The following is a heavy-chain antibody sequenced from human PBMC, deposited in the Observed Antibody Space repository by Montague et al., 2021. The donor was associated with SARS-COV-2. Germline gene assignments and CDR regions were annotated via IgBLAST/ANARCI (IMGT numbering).Heavy chain of an antibody. D-gene: IGHD3-3*01. CDR2: IYYSGST. V-gene: IGHV4-31*03. CDR1: GGSISSGGYY. CDR3: ARSSAPSITCSGLGNKSCYFDL. J-gene: IGHJ2*01. Sequence: TLSLTCTVSGGSISSGGYYWSWIRQHPGKGLEWIGYIYYSGSTYYNPSLKIRVTIAVDTSKNQFSLKLSSVTAADTAVYYCARSSAPSITCSGLGNKSCYFDLWGRGTPVTVSS.